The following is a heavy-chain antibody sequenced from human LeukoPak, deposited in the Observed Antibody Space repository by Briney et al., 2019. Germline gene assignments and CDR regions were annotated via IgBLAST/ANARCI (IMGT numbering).Heavy chain of an antibody. D-gene: IGHD5-18*01. CDR1: GFTFSGSA. Sequence: GGSLRLSCAASGFTFSGSAIHGVRHASQKGREWVGRIRSRVNNYATSYAPWMKDRFTISRDNSKNTAYPQMNSLKTEDTAVYYCTRPPNTAMVVTDAFDIWGQGTIVTVSS. V-gene: IGHV3-73*01. J-gene: IGHJ3*02. CDR3: TRPPNTAMVVTDAFDI. CDR2: IRSRVNNYAT.